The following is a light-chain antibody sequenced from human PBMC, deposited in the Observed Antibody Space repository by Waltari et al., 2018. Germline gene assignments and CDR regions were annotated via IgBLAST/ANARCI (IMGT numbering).Light chain of an antibody. Sequence: IQLTQSPSSLSASVGDRVTITCRASQGISSYLAWYQQKTGKAPKLLIYAASTLQSGVPSRFSGSGSGTDFTLTISSLQPEDFATYYCQQLNSYPSWTFGQGTKVEIK. CDR2: AAS. CDR1: QGISSY. V-gene: IGKV1-9*01. J-gene: IGKJ1*01. CDR3: QQLNSYPSWT.